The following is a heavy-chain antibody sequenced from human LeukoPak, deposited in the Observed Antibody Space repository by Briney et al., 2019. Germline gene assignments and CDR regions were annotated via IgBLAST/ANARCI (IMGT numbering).Heavy chain of an antibody. Sequence: ASVKVSCKASGYTFTGYYMHWVRQAPGQGLEWMGWINPNSGGTNYAQKFQGRVTMTRDTSISTAYMELSRLRSDDTAVYYCARQHNWNDRGSTGIGYWGQGTLVTVSS. D-gene: IGHD1-1*01. CDR3: ARQHNWNDRGSTGIGY. CDR2: INPNSGGT. V-gene: IGHV1-2*02. CDR1: GYTFTGYY. J-gene: IGHJ4*02.